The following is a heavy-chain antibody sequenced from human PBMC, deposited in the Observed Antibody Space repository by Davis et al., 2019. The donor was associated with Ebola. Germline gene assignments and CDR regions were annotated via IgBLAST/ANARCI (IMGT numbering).Heavy chain of an antibody. J-gene: IGHJ5*02. V-gene: IGHV4-39*01. CDR2: IYYSGST. D-gene: IGHD6-19*01. Sequence: SETLSLTCTVSGGSISSYYWGWIRQPPGKGLEWIGSIYYSGSTYYNPSLKSRVTISVDTSKNQFSLKLSSVTAADTAVYYCARSKTRGGWGLFDPWGQGTLVTVSS. CDR3: ARSKTRGGWGLFDP. CDR1: GGSISSYY.